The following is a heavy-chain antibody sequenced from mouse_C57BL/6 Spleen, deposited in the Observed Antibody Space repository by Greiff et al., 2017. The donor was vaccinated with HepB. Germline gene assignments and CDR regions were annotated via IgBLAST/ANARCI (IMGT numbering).Heavy chain of an antibody. Sequence: VQLQQSGAELVRPGASVTLSCKASGYTFTDYEMHWVKQTPVHGLEWIGAIDPETGGTAYNQKFKGKAILTADQSSSTAYMELRSLTSEDSAVYYCTRSTVVEDWFAYWGQGTLVTVSA. CDR3: TRSTVVEDWFAY. V-gene: IGHV1-15*01. D-gene: IGHD1-1*01. CDR1: GYTFTDYE. J-gene: IGHJ3*01. CDR2: IDPETGGT.